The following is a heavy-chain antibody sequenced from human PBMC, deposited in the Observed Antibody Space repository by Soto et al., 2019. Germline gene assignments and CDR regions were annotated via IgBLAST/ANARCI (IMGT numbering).Heavy chain of an antibody. D-gene: IGHD6-13*01. CDR2: ISSGSTT. V-gene: IGHV3-48*02. Sequence: GGSLRLSCAASGFSFSTYSMNWVRQAPGKGLEWISYISSGSTTYYADSVKGRFTISRDNAKNSLYLQMNSLRDEDTAVYYCARGVIQQLPFFDYWGQGTLVTVSS. CDR1: GFSFSTYS. J-gene: IGHJ4*02. CDR3: ARGVIQQLPFFDY.